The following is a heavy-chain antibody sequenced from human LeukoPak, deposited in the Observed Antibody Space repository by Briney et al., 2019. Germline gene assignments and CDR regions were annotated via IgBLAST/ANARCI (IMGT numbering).Heavy chain of an antibody. J-gene: IGHJ6*03. D-gene: IGHD3-10*01. CDR2: IWYDGSSE. V-gene: IGHV3-33*06. CDR1: GFTFSHYY. CDR3: AKDAGLVRGIIGYYYYYMDV. Sequence: GGSLRLSCVASGFTFSHYYMTWYRQAPGKGLEWVALIWYDGSSEYYADSVKGRFTVSSDNSKNTLYLQMNSLRAEDTAVYYCAKDAGLVRGIIGYYYYYMDVWGKGTTVTVSS.